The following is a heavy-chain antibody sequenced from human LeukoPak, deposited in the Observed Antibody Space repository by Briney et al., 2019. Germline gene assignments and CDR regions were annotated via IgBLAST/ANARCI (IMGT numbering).Heavy chain of an antibody. Sequence: SETLSLTCTVSGGSISSSSYYWGWIRQPPGKGLEGIGSIYYSGSTYYNPSLKSRVTISVDTSKNQFSLKLSSVTAADTAVYYCARHTRIAAAGTNLFDYWGQGTLVTVSS. CDR1: GGSISSSSYY. CDR2: IYYSGST. J-gene: IGHJ4*02. V-gene: IGHV4-39*01. D-gene: IGHD6-13*01. CDR3: ARHTRIAAAGTNLFDY.